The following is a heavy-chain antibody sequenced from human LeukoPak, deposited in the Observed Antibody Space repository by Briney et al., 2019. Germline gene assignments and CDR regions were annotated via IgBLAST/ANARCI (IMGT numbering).Heavy chain of an antibody. CDR3: ARVLGSVLDY. CDR2: IYSGGST. V-gene: IGHV3-53*01. CDR1: GFTVSSNY. Sequence: GGSLRLSCAASGFTVSSNYMSWVRQAPGKGLEWVSVIYSGGSTYYADSVKGRFTISRDNSKNTLSLQLNSLRAEDTAVYYCARVLGSVLDYWGQGTLVTVSS. D-gene: IGHD3-10*01. J-gene: IGHJ4*02.